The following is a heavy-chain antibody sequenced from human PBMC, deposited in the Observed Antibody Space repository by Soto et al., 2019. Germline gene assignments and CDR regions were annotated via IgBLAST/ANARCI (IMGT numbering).Heavy chain of an antibody. CDR2: IYSFGNT. D-gene: IGHD3-10*01. CDR3: ARVMGDGSGNFCWFDL. V-gene: IGHV4-31*03. Sequence: QVQLQESGPGLVKPSQTLSLTCSVSGGSVSSGAFYWGWIRQSPGKGLECLGYIYSFGNTFYNPSLKSRLTISLDTSKNQFSLRLTSVIAADTAIYYCARVMGDGSGNFCWFDLWGQGTLVIVSS. J-gene: IGHJ5*02. CDR1: GGSVSSGAFY.